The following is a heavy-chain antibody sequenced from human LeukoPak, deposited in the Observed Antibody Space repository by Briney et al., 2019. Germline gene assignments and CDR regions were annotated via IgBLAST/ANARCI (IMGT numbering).Heavy chain of an antibody. CDR3: ARLSVIVGSTLEYYYYYMDV. Sequence: SETLSLTCTVSGDSISSYYWSWIRQPPGKGLEWIGYIYYSGSTNYNASLKSRVTISVDTSKNQFSLKLSSVTAADTAVYYCARLSVIVGSTLEYYYYYMDVWGQGTTFTVSS. CDR1: GDSISSYY. V-gene: IGHV4-59*08. J-gene: IGHJ6*03. CDR2: IYYSGST. D-gene: IGHD1-26*01.